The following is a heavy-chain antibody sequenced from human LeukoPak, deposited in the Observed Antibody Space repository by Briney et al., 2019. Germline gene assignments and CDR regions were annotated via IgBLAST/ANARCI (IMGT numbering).Heavy chain of an antibody. D-gene: IGHD1-7*01. CDR2: ISGSGGST. CDR3: AKDRDWHSVYALDI. V-gene: IGHV3-23*01. CDR1: GFTFTSYA. Sequence: GGSLRLSCATSGFTFTSYAMSWVRQAPGKGLEWVSAISGSGGSTYYADSVKGRFTISRDNSKNTLYLQMNSLRAEDTAVYYCAKDRDWHSVYALDIWGQGTMVTVSS. J-gene: IGHJ3*02.